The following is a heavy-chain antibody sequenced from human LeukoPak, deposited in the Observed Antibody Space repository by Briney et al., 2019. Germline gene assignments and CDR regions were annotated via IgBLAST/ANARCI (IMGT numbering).Heavy chain of an antibody. D-gene: IGHD5-18*01. CDR1: GGSIRPYY. J-gene: IGHJ4*02. V-gene: IGHV4-59*01. Sequence: SETLSLTCTLSGGSIRPYYGSCLRQPPGKGLECIGYISHSGSTNYSPSFESRLTISVDTSKSQSSLRLSSVTAADTAVYYCARVSLRGYRYGYIDSWGQGILVTVSS. CDR3: ARVSLRGYRYGYIDS. CDR2: ISHSGST.